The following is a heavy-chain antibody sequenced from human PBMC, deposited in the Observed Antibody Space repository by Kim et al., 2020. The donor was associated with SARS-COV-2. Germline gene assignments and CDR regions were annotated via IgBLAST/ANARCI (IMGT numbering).Heavy chain of an antibody. CDR3: TTDSPGMGYDSEFDY. Sequence: APVKGRFTISRDDSKNTLYLQMNSLKTEDTAVYYCTTDSPGMGYDSEFDYWGQGTLVTVSS. V-gene: IGHV3-15*01. D-gene: IGHD5-12*01. J-gene: IGHJ4*02.